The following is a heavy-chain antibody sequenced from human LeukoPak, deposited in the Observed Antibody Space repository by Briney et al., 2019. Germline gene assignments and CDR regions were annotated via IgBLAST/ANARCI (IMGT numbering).Heavy chain of an antibody. CDR3: ARDISSSWYVEYVRGSGWFDP. CDR1: RGSISSYY. D-gene: IGHD6-13*01. V-gene: IGHV4-59*01. Sequence: PSETLSLTCPVSRGSISSYYWSWIRQPPGKGLEWIGYIYYSGSTNYNPSLKSRVTISVDTSKNQFSLKLSSVTAADTAVYYCARDISSSWYVEYVRGSGWFDPWGQGTLVTVSS. J-gene: IGHJ5*02. CDR2: IYYSGST.